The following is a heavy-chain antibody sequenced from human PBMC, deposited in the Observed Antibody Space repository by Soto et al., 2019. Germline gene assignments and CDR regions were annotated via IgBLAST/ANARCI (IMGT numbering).Heavy chain of an antibody. Sequence: SETLSLTCTVSGGSISSSSYYWGWIRQPPGKGLEWIGSIYYSGSTYYNPSLKSRVTISVDTSKNQFSLKLSSVTAADTAVYYCARSSSSWGYYYGMDVWGQGTTVT. CDR2: IYYSGST. D-gene: IGHD6-13*01. CDR1: GGSISSSSYY. CDR3: ARSSSSWGYYYGMDV. V-gene: IGHV4-39*01. J-gene: IGHJ6*02.